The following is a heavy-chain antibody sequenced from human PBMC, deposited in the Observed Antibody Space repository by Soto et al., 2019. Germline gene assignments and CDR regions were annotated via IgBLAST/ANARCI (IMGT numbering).Heavy chain of an antibody. D-gene: IGHD2-21*02. J-gene: IGHJ4*02. Sequence: QVQLQQWGAGLLKPSETLSLTCAVYCGSFSGYYWSWIRQPPGKGLEWIGEINHSGSTNYNPSLKSRVPLTVNTYKNHLSPKLSAVTAAGTAVYYCAREPGGEVVVVTASIWGQGNLVTVSS. CDR2: INHSGST. CDR1: CGSFSGYY. V-gene: IGHV4-34*01. CDR3: AREPGGEVVVVTASI.